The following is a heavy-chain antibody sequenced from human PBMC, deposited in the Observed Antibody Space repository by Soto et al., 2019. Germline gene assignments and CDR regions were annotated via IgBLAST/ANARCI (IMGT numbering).Heavy chain of an antibody. Sequence: SETLSLTCAVYGGSFSGYYWTWIRQPPGTGLEWIGYIYYSGSTNYNPSLKSRVTISVDTSKNQFSLKLSSVTAADTAVYYCARDRVGSSWSLDNWFDPWGQGTLVTVSS. V-gene: IGHV4-59*01. CDR2: IYYSGST. J-gene: IGHJ5*02. D-gene: IGHD6-13*01. CDR1: GGSFSGYY. CDR3: ARDRVGSSWSLDNWFDP.